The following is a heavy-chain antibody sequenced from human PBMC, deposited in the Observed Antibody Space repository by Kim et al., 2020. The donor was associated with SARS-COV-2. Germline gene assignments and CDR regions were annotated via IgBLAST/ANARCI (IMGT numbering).Heavy chain of an antibody. CDR1: GFTVSSNY. CDR3: ARLVVVPRLSRAYFDY. CDR2: IYSGGST. J-gene: IGHJ4*02. V-gene: IGHV3-53*01. D-gene: IGHD2-2*01. Sequence: GGSLRLSCAASGFTVSSNYMSWVRQAPGKGLEWVSVIYSGGSTYYADSVKGRFTIPRDNSKNTLYLQMNSLRAEATAVYYCARLVVVPRLSRAYFDYWGPGTLVTVSS.